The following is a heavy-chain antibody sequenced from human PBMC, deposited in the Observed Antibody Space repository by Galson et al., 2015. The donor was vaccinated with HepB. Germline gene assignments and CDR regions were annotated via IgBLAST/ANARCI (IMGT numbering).Heavy chain of an antibody. CDR2: INPDGSEK. D-gene: IGHD3-10*01. Sequence: SLRLSCAASEFTFGNYWMNWVRQAPGKGLEWVANINPDGSEKSYVASLKGRFTISRDNSKNSVYLQMDSLRAEDTAIYYCARRISLVRGIITRPDYYYGMDVWGQGTTVTVAS. CDR1: EFTFGNYW. J-gene: IGHJ6*02. CDR3: ARRISLVRGIITRPDYYYGMDV. V-gene: IGHV3-7*03.